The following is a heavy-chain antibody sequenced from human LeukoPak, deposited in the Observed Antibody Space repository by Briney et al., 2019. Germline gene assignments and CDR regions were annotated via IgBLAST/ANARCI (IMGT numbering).Heavy chain of an antibody. D-gene: IGHD6-13*01. V-gene: IGHV3-66*01. J-gene: IGHJ4*02. Sequence: GGSLRLSCAASGFTVSSNYMSWVRQAPGKGLEWVSVIYSGGSTYYADSVKGRFTISRDNSKNTLYLQMNSLRAEDTAVYYCARYSSSWEPYFDYWGQGTLVTVSS. CDR1: GFTVSSNY. CDR3: ARYSSSWEPYFDY. CDR2: IYSGGST.